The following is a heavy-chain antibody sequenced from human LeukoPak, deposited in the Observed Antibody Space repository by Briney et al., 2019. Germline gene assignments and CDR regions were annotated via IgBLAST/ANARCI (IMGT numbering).Heavy chain of an antibody. J-gene: IGHJ4*02. Sequence: SETLSLTCTVSGGSISSYYWSWIRQPPGKGLEWIGYIYYSGSTNYNPSLKGRVTISVDTSKNQFSLKLSSVTAADTAVYYCARLAVAAYDYWGQGTLVTVSS. D-gene: IGHD6-19*01. CDR1: GGSISSYY. V-gene: IGHV4-59*01. CDR2: IYYSGST. CDR3: ARLAVAAYDY.